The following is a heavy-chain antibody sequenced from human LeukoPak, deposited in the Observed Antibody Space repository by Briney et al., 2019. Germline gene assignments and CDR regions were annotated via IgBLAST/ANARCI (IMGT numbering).Heavy chain of an antibody. CDR1: EFTFSHYW. J-gene: IGHJ2*01. Sequence: GGSLRLSCEASEFTFSHYWMSWVRQAPGKGLEWVAYIKQDGSEQHYMGSLKGRFTISRDNARNSLFLQLNSLRAEDTAVYFCARNDWGLGSFWYFTLWGRGTLVTVSS. V-gene: IGHV3-7*01. D-gene: IGHD7-27*01. CDR3: ARNDWGLGSFWYFTL. CDR2: IKQDGSEQ.